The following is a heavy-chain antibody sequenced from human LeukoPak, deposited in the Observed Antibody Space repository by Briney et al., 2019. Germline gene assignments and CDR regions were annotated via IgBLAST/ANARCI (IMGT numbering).Heavy chain of an antibody. CDR3: ARESRSGSYYDY. CDR2: ISYDGSNK. D-gene: IGHD1-26*01. CDR1: GFTFSSYA. Sequence: GRSLRLSCAASGFTFSSYAMHWVRQAPGKGLEWVAVISYDGSNKYYADSVKGRFTISRDNSKNTLYLQMNSLRAEDTAVYYCARESRSGSYYDYWGQGTLVTVSS. J-gene: IGHJ4*02. V-gene: IGHV3-30*04.